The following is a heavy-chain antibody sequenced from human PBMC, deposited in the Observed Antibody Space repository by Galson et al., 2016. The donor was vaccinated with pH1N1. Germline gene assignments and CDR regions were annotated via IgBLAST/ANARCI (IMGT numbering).Heavy chain of an antibody. D-gene: IGHD3-10*01. V-gene: IGHV3-30*18. CDR1: GFTFSSYG. CDR3: AKPIYGSGGFDP. CDR2: ISYDGSKK. J-gene: IGHJ5*02. Sequence: SLRLSCAASGFTFSSYGFHWVRQAPGKGLEWVAVISYDGSKKYYADSVKGRFTISRDNSKNTLYLQMNSLRAEDTAVYYCAKPIYGSGGFDPWGQGTLVTVSS.